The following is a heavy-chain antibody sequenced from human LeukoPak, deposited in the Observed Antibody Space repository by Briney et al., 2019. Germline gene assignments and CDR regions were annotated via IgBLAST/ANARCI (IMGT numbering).Heavy chain of an antibody. CDR1: GGSISSSTYY. V-gene: IGHV4-39*07. CDR3: ARVSSWPYYMDV. CDR2: IFYSGSA. Sequence: MASETLSLTCTVSGGSISSSTYYWGWFRQPPGKGLEWISTIFYSGSAYSSPSLKSRVTISLDTSKNQFSLKLTSVTAADTAVYYCARVSSWPYYMDVWGKGTTVTISS. J-gene: IGHJ6*03. D-gene: IGHD6-13*01.